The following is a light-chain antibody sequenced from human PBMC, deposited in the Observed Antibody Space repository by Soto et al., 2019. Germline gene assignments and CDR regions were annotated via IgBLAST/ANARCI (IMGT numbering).Light chain of an antibody. J-gene: IGLJ2*01. V-gene: IGLV4-69*01. Sequence: QSVLTQSPSASASLGASVKLTCTLSSGHSSYAIAWHKQQPEKGPRYLMKLNSDGSHSKGDGIPDRLSGSSSGAERYLTISSLQSEDEADYYCQTWGTGIVVFGGGTKLTVL. CDR3: QTWGTGIVV. CDR1: SGHSSYA. CDR2: LNSDGSH.